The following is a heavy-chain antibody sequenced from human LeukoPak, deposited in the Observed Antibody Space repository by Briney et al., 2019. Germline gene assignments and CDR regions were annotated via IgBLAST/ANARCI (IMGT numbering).Heavy chain of an antibody. D-gene: IGHD3-22*01. CDR2: ISGSGGST. J-gene: IGHJ5*02. CDR1: GFTFSSYA. Sequence: GGSLRLSCAASGFTFSSYAMSWVRQAPGKGLEWVSAISGSGGSTYYADSVKGRFTISRDNSKDTLYLQMNSLRAEDTAVYYCAGAFDYYDSSGYYLWGQGTLVTVSS. CDR3: AGAFDYYDSSGYYL. V-gene: IGHV3-23*01.